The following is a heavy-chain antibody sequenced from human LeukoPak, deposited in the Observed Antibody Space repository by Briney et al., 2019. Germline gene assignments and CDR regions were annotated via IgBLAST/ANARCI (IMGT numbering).Heavy chain of an antibody. D-gene: IGHD3-3*01. V-gene: IGHV1-46*03. CDR3: ALTAFGAGGPYYYYMDV. CDR1: GYTFTSYY. Sequence: ASVKVSCKASGYTFTSYYMHWVRQAPGQGLEWMGIINPSGGSTSYAQKFQGRVTMTRDTSTTTAYMELNSLRSEDTAVYYCALTAFGAGGPYYYYMDVWGKGTTVTVSS. CDR2: INPSGGST. J-gene: IGHJ6*03.